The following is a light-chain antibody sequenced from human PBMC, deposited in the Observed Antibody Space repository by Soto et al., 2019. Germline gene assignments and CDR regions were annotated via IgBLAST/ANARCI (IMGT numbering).Light chain of an antibody. V-gene: IGKV3-20*01. J-gene: IGKJ1*01. CDR2: AAS. CDR3: HQYDTSPRT. CDR1: QSLSSGY. Sequence: EIVLTQSPGTLSLSPGERAILSYRASQSLSSGYLAWYQQKPGQAPRILIYAASSRATGIPDRFSGSGSGTDFTLTISRLEPEDFAVYYCHQYDTSPRTFGQGTKV.